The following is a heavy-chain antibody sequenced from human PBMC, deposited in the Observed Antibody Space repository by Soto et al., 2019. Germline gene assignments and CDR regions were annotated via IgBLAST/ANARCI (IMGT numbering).Heavy chain of an antibody. CDR2: ISYDGRNK. V-gene: IGHV3-30*03. CDR3: AVGYDWGDY. D-gene: IGHD5-12*01. Sequence: QVPLVESGGGVVLPGRSLRLSCAASVFTFSRDGMRWVRQAPGKGLEWVAVISYDGRNKYYEDSVKGRFTISRDNSKNTLDAQMNSLRDEDTVVYYCAVGYDWGDYWGQGTLVTVTS. J-gene: IGHJ4*02. CDR1: VFTFSRDG.